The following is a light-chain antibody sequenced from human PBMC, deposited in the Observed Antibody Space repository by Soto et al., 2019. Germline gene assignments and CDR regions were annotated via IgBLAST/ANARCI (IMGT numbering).Light chain of an antibody. J-gene: IGKJ2*01. CDR1: QSITTY. CDR3: QQRSSGPPEFT. V-gene: IGKV3-11*01. Sequence: EIVLTQSPAYLSLAPGERVTLSCRASQSITTYLAWYQKKPGQTPRLLIYDTFNRATGIPDRFSGGGSGTVFPLPISSLETEDSAVYYCQQRSSGPPEFTFGQGTRVEIK. CDR2: DTF.